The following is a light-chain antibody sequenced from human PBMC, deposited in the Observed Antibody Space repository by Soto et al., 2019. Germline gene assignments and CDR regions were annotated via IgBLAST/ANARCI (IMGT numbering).Light chain of an antibody. V-gene: IGKV1-39*01. J-gene: IGKJ2*01. CDR2: AAS. CDR3: QQRYSTPQYT. Sequence: DIQMTQSPSSLSASVGDRVTITCRASQSISSYLNWYQQKPGKAPKLLIYAASSLQSGVPSRFSGSRSGTDFTLTIISLQPEDFATYYCQQRYSTPQYTFGQGTKLEIK. CDR1: QSISSY.